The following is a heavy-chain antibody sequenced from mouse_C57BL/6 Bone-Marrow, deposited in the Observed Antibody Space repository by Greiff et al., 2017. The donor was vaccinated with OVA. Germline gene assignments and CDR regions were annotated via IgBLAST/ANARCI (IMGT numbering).Heavy chain of an antibody. CDR2: IDPENGDT. V-gene: IGHV14-4*01. D-gene: IGHD1-1*01. CDR3: TTWVITTWFDY. CDR1: GFNIKDDY. Sequence: EVQLQQSGAELVRPGASVKLSCTASGFNIKDDYMHWVKQRPEQGLEWIGWIDPENGDTEYASKFQGKATITADTSSNTAYLQLSSLTSEDTAVYYCTTWVITTWFDYWGQGTTLTVSS. J-gene: IGHJ2*01.